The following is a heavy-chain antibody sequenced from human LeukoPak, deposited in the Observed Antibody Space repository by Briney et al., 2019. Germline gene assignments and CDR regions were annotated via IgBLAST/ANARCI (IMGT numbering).Heavy chain of an antibody. CDR3: ARRSGSSLFDY. V-gene: IGHV1-2*02. CDR2: IDPNSGDT. CDR1: GYTLTGYY. Sequence: GASVKVSCKASGYTLTGYYMHWVRQAPGQGLEYMGWIDPNSGDTNYAQKFQGRVTVTRDTSLSTVYMEVNRLRSDDTAVYFRARRSGSSLFDYWGQGTLVTVSS. D-gene: IGHD3-10*01. J-gene: IGHJ4*02.